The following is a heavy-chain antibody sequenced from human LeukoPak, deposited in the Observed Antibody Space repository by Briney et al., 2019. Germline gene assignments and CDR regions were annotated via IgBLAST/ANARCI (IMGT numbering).Heavy chain of an antibody. Sequence: PGGSLRLSCAASGFTFSSYSMNWVRQAPGKGLEWVSSISSSSSYIYYADSVKGRFTISRDNAKNSPYLQMNSLRAEDTAVYYCASGAAAMADYWGQGTLVTVSS. CDR1: GFTFSSYS. V-gene: IGHV3-21*01. D-gene: IGHD5-18*01. J-gene: IGHJ4*02. CDR3: ASGAAAMADY. CDR2: ISSSSSYI.